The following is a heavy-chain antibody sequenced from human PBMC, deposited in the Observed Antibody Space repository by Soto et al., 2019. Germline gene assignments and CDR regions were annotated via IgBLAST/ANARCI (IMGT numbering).Heavy chain of an antibody. CDR2: IYYSGST. V-gene: IGHV4-59*01. CDR1: GGSISSYY. J-gene: IGHJ4*02. Sequence: TVSGGSISSYYWSWIRQPPGKGLEWIGYIYYSGSTNYNPSLKSRVTISVDTSKNQFSLKLSSVTAADTAVYYCAGNYDSSGYYYFDYWGQGTLVTVS. CDR3: AGNYDSSGYYYFDY. D-gene: IGHD3-22*01.